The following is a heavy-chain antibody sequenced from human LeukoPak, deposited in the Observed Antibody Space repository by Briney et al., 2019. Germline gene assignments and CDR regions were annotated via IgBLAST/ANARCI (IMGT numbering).Heavy chain of an antibody. CDR3: ARDGSGGLRSRGDFDD. V-gene: IGHV3-30-3*01. CDR2: ISYDGSNR. J-gene: IGHJ4*02. Sequence: GGSLRQTCAAAGCTCSSYAWHGVGQARGKGLEWVAVISYDGSNRHSDDSVKGRFTISRDNSKNTLYLQMNSLRAEDTAVYYCARDGSGGLRSRGDFDDWGQGTLVTVSS. CDR1: GCTCSSYA. D-gene: IGHD5-12*01.